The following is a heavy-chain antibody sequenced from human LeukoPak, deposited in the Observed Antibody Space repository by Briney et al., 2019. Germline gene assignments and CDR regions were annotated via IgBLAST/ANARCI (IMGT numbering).Heavy chain of an antibody. D-gene: IGHD3-22*01. CDR2: INPNSGGT. Sequence: ASVKVSCRASGYTFTCYYMHWVRQAPGQGLEWMGRINPNSGGTNYAQKFQGRVTMTRDTSISTAYMELSRLRSDDTAVYYCARETYYYDSSGAFDYWGQGTLVTVSS. CDR1: GYTFTCYY. V-gene: IGHV1-2*06. J-gene: IGHJ4*02. CDR3: ARETYYYDSSGAFDY.